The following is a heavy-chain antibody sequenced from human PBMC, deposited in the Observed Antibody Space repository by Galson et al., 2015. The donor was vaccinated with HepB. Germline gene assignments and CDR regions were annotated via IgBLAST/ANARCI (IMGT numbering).Heavy chain of an antibody. J-gene: IGHJ3*02. D-gene: IGHD6-19*01. CDR3: ARGPGTGYSSGWNAFDI. Sequence: CAISGDSVSSNSAAWNWIRQSPSRGLEWLGRTYYRSKWYNDYAVSVKSRITINPDTSKNQFSLQLNSVTPEDTAVYYCARGPGTGYSSGWNAFDIWGQGTMVTVPS. V-gene: IGHV6-1*01. CDR2: TYYRSKWYN. CDR1: GDSVSSNSAA.